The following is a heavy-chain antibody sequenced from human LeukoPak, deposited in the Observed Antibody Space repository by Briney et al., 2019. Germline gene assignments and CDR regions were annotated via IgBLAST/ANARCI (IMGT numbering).Heavy chain of an antibody. CDR1: GVSISSGGYY. CDR3: ARDRGKDCSSTSCYFWFDP. J-gene: IGHJ5*02. CDR2: IYYRGST. V-gene: IGHV4-31*03. Sequence: SETLSLTCTVSGVSISSGGYYWSWIRQHPGKGLEWIGYIYYRGSTYYNPSLKSRVTISVDTSKNQFSLKLSSVTAADTAVYSCARDRGKDCSSTSCYFWFDPWGQGTLVTVSS. D-gene: IGHD2-2*01.